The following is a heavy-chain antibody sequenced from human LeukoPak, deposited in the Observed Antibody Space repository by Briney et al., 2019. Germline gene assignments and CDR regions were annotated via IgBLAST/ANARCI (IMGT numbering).Heavy chain of an antibody. D-gene: IGHD3-22*01. J-gene: IGHJ5*02. V-gene: IGHV1-69*13. Sequence: ASVKVSCKASGGTFSSNAISWVRQAPGQGLEWMGGIIPIFGTANYAQKFQGRVTITADESTSTAYMELSSLRSEDTAVYYCARDFRGYSVFDPWGQGTLVTVSS. CDR3: ARDFRGYSVFDP. CDR2: IIPIFGTA. CDR1: GGTFSSNA.